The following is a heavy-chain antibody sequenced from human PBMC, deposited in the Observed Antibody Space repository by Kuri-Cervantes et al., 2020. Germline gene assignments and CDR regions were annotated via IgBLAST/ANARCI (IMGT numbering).Heavy chain of an antibody. CDR1: GFTFRNYG. CDR3: SGGSGSYRGTGDY. V-gene: IGHV3-30*02. Sequence: GESLKISCAASGFTFRNYGMDWVRQAPGKGLEWVAVIWYDGSNKYYADSVKGRFTISRDNSKNTLYLQMNSLRAEDTAVYYCSGGSGSYRGTGDYWGQGTLVTVSS. J-gene: IGHJ4*02. CDR2: IWYDGSNK. D-gene: IGHD3-10*01.